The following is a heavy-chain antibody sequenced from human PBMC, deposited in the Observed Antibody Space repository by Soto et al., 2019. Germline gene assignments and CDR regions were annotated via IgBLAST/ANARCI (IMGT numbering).Heavy chain of an antibody. J-gene: IGHJ2*01. D-gene: IGHD3-10*01. V-gene: IGHV3-72*01. Sequence: EVQLVESGGGLVQPGGSLRLSCAASGFTFSDHYMDWVRQAPGKGLEWVGRVTNKANSYTTEYAASVKGRFTISRDDSKNSLYLQMNSLKTEDTAVYYCARVVASFWHFDLWGRASLVTVSS. CDR1: GFTFSDHY. CDR2: VTNKANSYTT. CDR3: ARVVASFWHFDL.